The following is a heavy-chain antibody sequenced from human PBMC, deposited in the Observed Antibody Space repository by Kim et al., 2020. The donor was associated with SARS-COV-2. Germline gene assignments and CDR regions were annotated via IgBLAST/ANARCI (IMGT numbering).Heavy chain of an antibody. Sequence: SETLSLTCTVSGGSVSSGSYYWSWIRQPPGKGLEWIGYIYYSGSTNYNPSLKSRVTISVDTSKNQFSLKLSSVTAADTAVYYCARAGPITGTTVFLWFDPWGQGTLVTVSS. D-gene: IGHD1-20*01. J-gene: IGHJ5*02. CDR1: GGSVSSGSYY. V-gene: IGHV4-61*01. CDR3: ARAGPITGTTVFLWFDP. CDR2: IYYSGST.